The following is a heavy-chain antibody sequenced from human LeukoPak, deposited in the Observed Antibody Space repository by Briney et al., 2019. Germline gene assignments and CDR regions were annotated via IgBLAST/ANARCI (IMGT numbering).Heavy chain of an antibody. J-gene: IGHJ3*02. CDR1: GYTFTSYG. CDR2: TNTYNGNT. CDR3: VRVSSSRGKLDAFDI. V-gene: IGHV1-18*01. D-gene: IGHD6-6*01. Sequence: ASVKVSCKASGYTFTSYGISWVRQAPGQGLVCMGWTNTYNGNTNYAQDFQDRVTMTIDTSTSTAYMELRSLRSDDTALYYCVRVSSSRGKLDAFDIWGQGTMVIVSS.